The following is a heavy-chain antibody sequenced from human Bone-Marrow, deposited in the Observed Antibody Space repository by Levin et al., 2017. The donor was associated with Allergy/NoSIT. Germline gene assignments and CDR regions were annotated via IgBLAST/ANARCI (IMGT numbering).Heavy chain of an antibody. CDR3: ASRPAHAVVWDS. V-gene: IGHV4-61*02. CDR1: GGSINSGAFY. Sequence: PSETLSLTCTVSGGSINSGAFYWSWIRQPAGKGLEWIGRIFSSGGASYNPSLKSRVTISLDTSTSKKQFSLKLTSVTAADTAIYYCASRPAHAVVWDSWGQGTLVTVSS. J-gene: IGHJ4*02. CDR2: IFSSGGA. D-gene: IGHD3-16*01.